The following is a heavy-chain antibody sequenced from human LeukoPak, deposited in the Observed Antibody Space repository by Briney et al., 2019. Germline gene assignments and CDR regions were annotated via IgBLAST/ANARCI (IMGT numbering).Heavy chain of an antibody. CDR1: GFAFSSRV. CDR3: AKASPYNSHLFDY. J-gene: IGHJ4*02. Sequence: QPGRSLRLSCSASGFAFSSRVMPWVRQTPGKGLQWVAVISFDGVRKYYEDSVTGRFTISRDNSKNTLYLQMSSLILEDTAIYYCAKASPYNSHLFDYWGRGTLVTVSS. D-gene: IGHD1-1*01. V-gene: IGHV3-30*18. CDR2: ISFDGVRK.